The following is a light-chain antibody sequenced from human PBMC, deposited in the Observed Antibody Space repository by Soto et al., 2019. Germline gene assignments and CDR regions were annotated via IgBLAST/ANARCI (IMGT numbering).Light chain of an antibody. V-gene: IGLV3-25*02. CDR2: KNS. J-gene: IGLJ1*01. Sequence: SYDLTQPPSVSVSPGQTARITCSGDTLPKQYPYWYQQKPGQAPVLIINKNSERPSGIPERFSGSSSGTTVTLTISGVQAEDEADYYCQSADSSGTYIFGTGT. CDR3: QSADSSGTYI. CDR1: TLPKQY.